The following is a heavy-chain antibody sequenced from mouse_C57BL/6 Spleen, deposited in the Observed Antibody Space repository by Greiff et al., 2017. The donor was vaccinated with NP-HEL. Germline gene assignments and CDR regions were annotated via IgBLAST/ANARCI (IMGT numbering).Heavy chain of an antibody. CDR2: IYPGSGNT. Sequence: VQLQQSGAELVRPGASVKLSCKASGYTFTDYYINWVKQSPGQGLEWIASIYPGSGNTYYNESFKGKVTLTVDKSSSTAYMLLSSLTSEDSAVYFCEKGDNYGSSSWFAYWGKGTLVTVSA. J-gene: IGHJ3*01. CDR1: GYTFTDYY. D-gene: IGHD1-1*01. V-gene: IGHV1-76*01. CDR3: EKGDNYGSSSWFAY.